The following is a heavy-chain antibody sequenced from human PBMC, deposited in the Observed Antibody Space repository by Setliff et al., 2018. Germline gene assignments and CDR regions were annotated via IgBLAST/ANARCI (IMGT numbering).Heavy chain of an antibody. CDR1: GYIFTSYG. Sequence: GASVNVSCKASGYIFTSYGISWVRQAPGQGLEWMGWISSYNGKTNYAQKLQGRVTMTTDTSTSTAYMELRSLTSDDTAVYFCTRSRGPRVVLAADFDFWGQGTLVTVSS. CDR2: ISSYNGKT. CDR3: TRSRGPRVVLAADFDF. V-gene: IGHV1-18*01. D-gene: IGHD3-16*01. J-gene: IGHJ4*02.